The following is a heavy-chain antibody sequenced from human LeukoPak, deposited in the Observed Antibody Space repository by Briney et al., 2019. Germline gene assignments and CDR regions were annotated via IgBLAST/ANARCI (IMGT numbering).Heavy chain of an antibody. CDR2: ISWNSGSI. J-gene: IGHJ4*02. Sequence: GGSLRLSCAASGFTFDDYAMHWVRQAPGKGLEWVSGISWNSGSIGYADSVKGRFTISRDNAKNSLYLQMNSLRAEDTAVYYCAKGVLLLWFGELSLWGQGTLVTVSS. D-gene: IGHD3-10*01. CDR3: AKGVLLLWFGELSL. V-gene: IGHV3-9*01. CDR1: GFTFDDYA.